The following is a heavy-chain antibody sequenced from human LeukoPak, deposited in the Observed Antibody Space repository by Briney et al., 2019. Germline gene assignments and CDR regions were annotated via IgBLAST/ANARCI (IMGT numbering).Heavy chain of an antibody. CDR2: INSDRSRT. D-gene: IGHD6-19*01. J-gene: IGHJ3*02. CDR3: ARPETQYSSGLDGFDI. Sequence: PGGSLRLSCAAPGFTFSTYWMHWVRQAPGKGLVWVSRINSDRSRTTYADSVKGRFTISRDNAKNTLYLQMNSLRTEDTAVYYCARPETQYSSGLDGFDIWGQGTMVTVSS. V-gene: IGHV3-74*01. CDR1: GFTFSTYW.